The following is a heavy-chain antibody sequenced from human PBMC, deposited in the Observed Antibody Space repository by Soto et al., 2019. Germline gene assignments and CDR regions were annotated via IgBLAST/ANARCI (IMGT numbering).Heavy chain of an antibody. CDR1: GFTFSSYA. Sequence: QVQLVESGGGVVQPGRSLRLSCAASGFTFSSYAMHWARQAPGKGLEWVAVISYDGSNKYYADSVKGRFTISRENSKNTLYLPMNSLRAEDTAVYYCARAGSGSVSWFDPWGQGTLVTVSS. D-gene: IGHD2-15*01. CDR2: ISYDGSNK. V-gene: IGHV3-30-3*01. J-gene: IGHJ5*02. CDR3: ARAGSGSVSWFDP.